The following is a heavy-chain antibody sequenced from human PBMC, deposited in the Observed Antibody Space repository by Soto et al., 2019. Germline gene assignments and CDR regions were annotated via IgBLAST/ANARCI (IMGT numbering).Heavy chain of an antibody. CDR2: LSWSGGTI. Sequence: EVQLVESGGGLVQPGRSLRLSCVVSGLNFDDYAMHWVRQLPGKGLEWVAGLSWSGGTIDYADSVKGRFTISRDNAKNSLYLEMNSLRPEDTAVYYCTKEVPHHFSYYFDNWGQGTLVTVSS. CDR1: GLNFDDYA. J-gene: IGHJ4*02. V-gene: IGHV3-9*01. D-gene: IGHD3-3*02. CDR3: TKEVPHHFSYYFDN.